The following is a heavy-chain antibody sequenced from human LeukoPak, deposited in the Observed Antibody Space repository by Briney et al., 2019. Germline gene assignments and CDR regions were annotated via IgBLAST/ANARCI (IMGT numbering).Heavy chain of an antibody. CDR2: INPNSGGT. V-gene: IGHV1-2*02. CDR1: GYTFTGYY. CDR3: ARVSLTTVTTSGNY. J-gene: IGHJ4*02. D-gene: IGHD4-17*01. Sequence: ASVKVSFKASGYTFTGYYMHWVRQAPGHGLERMGRINPNSGGTNYAQKIQGRVTMTRDTSISSAYMELSRLRSVNTAVYDCARVSLTTVTTSGNYWGQGNLVTVSS.